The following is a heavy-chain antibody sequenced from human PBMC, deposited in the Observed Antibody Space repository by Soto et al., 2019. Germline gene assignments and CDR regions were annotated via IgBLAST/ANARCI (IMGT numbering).Heavy chain of an antibody. CDR3: AVGFKVDYYSLDV. CDR1: GGIFTATA. V-gene: IGHV1-69*13. CDR2: VIPMFGTA. J-gene: IGHJ6*02. D-gene: IGHD5-18*01. Sequence: ASVKVSCKSSGGIFTATAISWVRQAPGQGPEWMGGVIPMFGTANYPQRFQGRVTITADESTNTAYMQLSSLRSEDTAVYFCAVGFKVDYYSLDVCGQGTTVTVYS.